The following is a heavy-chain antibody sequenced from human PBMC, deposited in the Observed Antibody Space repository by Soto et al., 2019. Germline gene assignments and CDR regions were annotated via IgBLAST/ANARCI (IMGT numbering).Heavy chain of an antibody. CDR1: GYTFTSYD. CDR3: ARERTRTTSMDV. CDR2: MNPNSGNT. V-gene: IGHV1-8*01. Sequence: QVQLVQSGAEVKKPGASVKVSCKASGYTFTSYDINWVRQATGQGLEWMGWMNPNSGNTGYEQKFQGRVTMTRNTSISTTYMVLSSLRSDDTAVYYCARERTRTTSMDVWGQGTTVTVSS. J-gene: IGHJ6*02. D-gene: IGHD1-1*01.